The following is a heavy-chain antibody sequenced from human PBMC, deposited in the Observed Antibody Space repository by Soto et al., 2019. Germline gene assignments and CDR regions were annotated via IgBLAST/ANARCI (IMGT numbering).Heavy chain of an antibody. Sequence: QVQLVQSGAEVKKPGSSVKVSCKASGGTFGSYAFSWVRQAPGQGLEWMGGIIPVSGAAHYAQTFQGRVTITADETTSTAYMELSSLRSQDTAVYYCARALGCRSTSCTLDYWGQGTRVIVPS. J-gene: IGHJ4*02. CDR2: IIPVSGAA. V-gene: IGHV1-69*01. CDR3: ARALGCRSTSCTLDY. CDR1: GGTFGSYA. D-gene: IGHD2-2*01.